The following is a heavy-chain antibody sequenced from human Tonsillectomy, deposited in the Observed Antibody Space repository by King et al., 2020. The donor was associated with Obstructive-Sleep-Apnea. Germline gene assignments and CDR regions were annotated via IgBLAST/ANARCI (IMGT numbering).Heavy chain of an antibody. CDR1: GFTVSSYA. CDR2: ISYDGSNK. V-gene: IGHV3-30*04. Sequence: VQLVESGGGVVQPGRSLRLSCAASGFTVSSYAMHWVRQAPGKGLEWVAVISYDGSNKYYADSVKGRFTISRDNSKNTLYLQMNSLRAEDTAVYYCASLYYYDSSGYSDFDYWGQGTLVTVSS. CDR3: ASLYYYDSSGYSDFDY. D-gene: IGHD3-22*01. J-gene: IGHJ4*02.